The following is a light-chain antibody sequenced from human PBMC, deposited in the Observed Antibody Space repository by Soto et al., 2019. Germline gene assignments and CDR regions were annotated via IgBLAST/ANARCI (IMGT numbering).Light chain of an antibody. V-gene: IGKV1-5*01. CDR2: DAS. J-gene: IGKJ5*01. Sequence: DIQMTQSPSTLSASVGYRVTITCRASQTISFSLAWYQQKPGKAPKLLIYDASTLQSGVPSRLSGSGSGTEFTLTISSLQPEDFAVYYCEQYGSSPPSITFGQGTRLEIK. CDR3: EQYGSSPPSIT. CDR1: QTISFS.